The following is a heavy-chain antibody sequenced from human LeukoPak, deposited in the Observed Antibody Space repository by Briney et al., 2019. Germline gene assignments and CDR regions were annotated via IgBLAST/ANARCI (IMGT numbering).Heavy chain of an antibody. V-gene: IGHV3-7*01. CDR3: ARTGSSVHFDY. J-gene: IGHJ4*02. D-gene: IGHD2-15*01. CDR1: GFTFSSYW. Sequence: GGSLRLSCAASGFTFSSYWMSWVRQAPGKGLEWVANIKQDGSEKYYVDSVKGRFTISRDNAKNSLYLQLNSLRAEDTAVYYCARTGSSVHFDYWGQGTLVTVSS. CDR2: IKQDGSEK.